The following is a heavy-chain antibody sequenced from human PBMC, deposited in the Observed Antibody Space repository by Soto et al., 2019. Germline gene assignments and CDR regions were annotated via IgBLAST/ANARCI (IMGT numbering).Heavy chain of an antibody. J-gene: IGHJ4*02. CDR3: ARGWGNCYGVNDY. V-gene: IGHV1-18*01. CDR1: GYTFNTFG. CDR2: ISGYNAKR. Sequence: IQLVQSGAEVKRPGASVKVSCKASGYTFNTFGISWVRQAPGQGLAWMGCISGYNAKRDYSRKLQGRITLTTDPSTNTSYMELRSLTSDDTAVYYCARGWGNCYGVNDYWGQGTLVTVSS. D-gene: IGHD2-21*01.